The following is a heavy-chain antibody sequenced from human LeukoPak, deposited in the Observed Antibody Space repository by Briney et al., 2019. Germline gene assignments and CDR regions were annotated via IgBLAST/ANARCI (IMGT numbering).Heavy chain of an antibody. Sequence: ASVKVSCKASGYTFTSYDINWVRQAPGQGLEWMGWISAYNGNTNYAQKLQGRVTMTTDTSTSTAYMELRSLRSDDTAVYYCARVRTVTTISGFDPWGQGTLVTVSS. J-gene: IGHJ5*02. CDR2: ISAYNGNT. CDR1: GYTFTSYD. CDR3: ARVRTVTTISGFDP. V-gene: IGHV1-18*01. D-gene: IGHD4-17*01.